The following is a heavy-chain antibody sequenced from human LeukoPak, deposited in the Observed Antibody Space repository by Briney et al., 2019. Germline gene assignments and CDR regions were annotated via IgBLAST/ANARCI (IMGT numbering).Heavy chain of an antibody. D-gene: IGHD3-16*02. V-gene: IGHV3-23*01. J-gene: IGHJ4*02. CDR3: AKEHDYVWGSYRPFDY. Sequence: PGGSLRLSCAASGFTFSSYAMSWVRQAPGKGLGWVSAISGSGGSTYYADSVKGRFTISRDNSKNTLYLQMNSLRAEDTAVYYCAKEHDYVWGSYRPFDYWGQGTLVTVSS. CDR2: ISGSGGST. CDR1: GFTFSSYA.